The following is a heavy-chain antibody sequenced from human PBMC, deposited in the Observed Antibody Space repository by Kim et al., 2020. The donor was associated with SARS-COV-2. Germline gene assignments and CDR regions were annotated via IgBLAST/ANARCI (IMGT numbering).Heavy chain of an antibody. CDR2: INSDGSST. CDR3: ARAPYNWNYWFDP. Sequence: GGSLRLSCAASGFTFSSYWMHWVCQAPGKGLVWVSRINSDGSSTSYADSVKGRFTISRDNAKNTLYLQMNSLRAEDTAVYYCARAPYNWNYWFDPWGQGTLVTVSS. D-gene: IGHD1-7*01. J-gene: IGHJ5*02. V-gene: IGHV3-74*01. CDR1: GFTFSSYW.